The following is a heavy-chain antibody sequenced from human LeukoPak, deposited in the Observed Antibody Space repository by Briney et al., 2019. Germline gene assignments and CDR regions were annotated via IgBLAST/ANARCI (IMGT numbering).Heavy chain of an antibody. Sequence: GRSLRLSCAASGFTFDDYAMHWVRQAPGKGLEWVSGISWNSGSIGYADSVKGRFTISRGNAKNYLYLQMNSLRAEDTALYYCAKGRDKYQLLSKNWFDPWGQGTLVTVSS. CDR1: GFTFDDYA. CDR3: AKGRDKYQLLSKNWFDP. J-gene: IGHJ5*02. D-gene: IGHD2-2*01. CDR2: ISWNSGSI. V-gene: IGHV3-9*01.